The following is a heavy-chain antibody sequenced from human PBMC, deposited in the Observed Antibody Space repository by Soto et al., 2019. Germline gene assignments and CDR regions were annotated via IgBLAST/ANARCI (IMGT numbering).Heavy chain of an antibody. D-gene: IGHD6-13*01. CDR1: GGSISSYY. CDR2: IYYSGST. J-gene: IGHJ4*02. Sequence: QVQLQESGPGLVKPSETLSLTCTVSGGSISSYYWSWIRQPPGKGLGWIGYIYYSGSTNYNPSLKVRVTISVDTSKNQFSLKLSSVTAADTAVYYCARAPAPLYSSSWYDFDYWGQGNLVTVSS. V-gene: IGHV4-59*01. CDR3: ARAPAPLYSSSWYDFDY.